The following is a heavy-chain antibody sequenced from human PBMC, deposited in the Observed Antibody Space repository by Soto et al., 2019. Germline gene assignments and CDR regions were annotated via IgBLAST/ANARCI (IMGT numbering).Heavy chain of an antibody. Sequence: ASVKVSCKASGYTFTGYYMHWVRQAPGQGLEWMGWINPNSGGTNYAQKFQGRVTMTRDTSISTAYMELSRLRSDDTAVYYCARDMNTIFGVVIPGYDYWGQGTLVTVS. CDR3: ARDMNTIFGVVIPGYDY. D-gene: IGHD3-3*01. V-gene: IGHV1-2*02. CDR2: INPNSGGT. J-gene: IGHJ4*02. CDR1: GYTFTGYY.